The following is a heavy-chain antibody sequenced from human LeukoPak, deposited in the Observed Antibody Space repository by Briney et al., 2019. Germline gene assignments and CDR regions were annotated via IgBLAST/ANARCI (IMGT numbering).Heavy chain of an antibody. D-gene: IGHD3-10*01. CDR1: GGSISSSSYY. CDR3: ARRLWFGELGVFDY. CDR2: IYYSGST. V-gene: IGHV4-39*01. Sequence: SETLSLTCTVSGGSISSSSYYWGWIRQPPGKGLEWIGSIYYSGSTYYNPSLKSRVTISVDTSKNQFSLKLSSVTAADTAMYYCARRLWFGELGVFDYWGQGTLVTVSS. J-gene: IGHJ4*02.